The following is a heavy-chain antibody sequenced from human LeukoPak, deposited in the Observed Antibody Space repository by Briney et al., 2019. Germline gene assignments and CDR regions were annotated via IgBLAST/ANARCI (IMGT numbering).Heavy chain of an antibody. CDR1: GFTFSSYG. V-gene: IGHV3-33*01. CDR2: IWYDGSNK. D-gene: IGHD3-9*01. Sequence: PGGSLRLSCAASGFTFSSYGMHWVRQAPGKGLEWVAVIWYDGSNKYYADSVKGRFTISRANSKNTLYLQMNSLRAEDTAVYYCARGGIRFFGCLDYWGQGTLVTVSS. CDR3: ARGGIRFFGCLDY. J-gene: IGHJ4*02.